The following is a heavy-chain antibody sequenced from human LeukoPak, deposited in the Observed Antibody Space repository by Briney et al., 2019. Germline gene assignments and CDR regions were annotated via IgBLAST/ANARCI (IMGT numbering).Heavy chain of an antibody. Sequence: SETLSLTCTVYSGSISSSIYYWGWIRQPPGKGLEWIGGIYYSGSTYYSPSLKSRVTISRDTSQRQFSLKLSSVTPADTAVYYCAGHSISSRFDPWGQGTLVTVSS. V-gene: IGHV4-39*01. CDR3: AGHSISSRFDP. CDR2: IYYSGST. D-gene: IGHD6-13*01. J-gene: IGHJ5*02. CDR1: SGSISSSIYY.